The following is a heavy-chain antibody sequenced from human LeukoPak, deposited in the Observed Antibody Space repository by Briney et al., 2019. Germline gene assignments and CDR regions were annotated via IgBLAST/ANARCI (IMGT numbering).Heavy chain of an antibody. D-gene: IGHD1-26*01. V-gene: IGHV1-2*02. CDR3: ARSRRAEWELDY. CDR1: GYTFTSYF. Sequence: ASVKVSCKASGYTFTSYFMHWVRQAPGQGLEWMGWINPNSGGTNYAQKFQGRVTMTRDTSISTAYMELSRLRSDDTAVYYCARSRRAEWELDYWGQGTLVTVSS. CDR2: INPNSGGT. J-gene: IGHJ4*02.